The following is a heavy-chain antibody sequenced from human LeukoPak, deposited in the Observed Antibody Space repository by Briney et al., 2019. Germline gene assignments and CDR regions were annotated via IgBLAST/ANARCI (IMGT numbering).Heavy chain of an antibody. CDR1: GFTFSIYP. CDR3: ARLRVSSASFDP. D-gene: IGHD2-2*01. V-gene: IGHV3-30*04. CDR2: ISYDGRNE. J-gene: IGHJ5*02. Sequence: QPGGTLRLSCAASGFTFSIYPMHWVRQAPGKGLEWVAVISYDGRNEYYVDSVKGRFTISRDNSKNTLYLQMNSLRAEDTAVYYCARLRVSSASFDPWGQGTLVTVSS.